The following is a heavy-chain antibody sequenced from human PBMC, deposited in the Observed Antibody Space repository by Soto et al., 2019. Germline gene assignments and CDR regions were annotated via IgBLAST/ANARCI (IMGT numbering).Heavy chain of an antibody. CDR3: AHRHXRXXQFXWFDP. CDR1: GFSLSTSGVG. Sequence: SGPTLVNPTQTLTLTCTFSGFSLSTSGVGVGWIRQPPGKALEWLALIYWNDDKRYSPSLKSRLTITKDTSKNQVVLTMTNMDPVXTATXXCAHRHXRXXQFXWFDPWGQGTXVTXSS. D-gene: IGHD1-1*01. J-gene: IGHJ5*02. V-gene: IGHV2-5*01. CDR2: IYWNDDK.